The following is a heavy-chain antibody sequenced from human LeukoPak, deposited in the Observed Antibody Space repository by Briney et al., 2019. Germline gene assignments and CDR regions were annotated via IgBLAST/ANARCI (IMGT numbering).Heavy chain of an antibody. J-gene: IGHJ4*02. V-gene: IGHV3-66*01. CDR3: ARDKGYGDLFDY. Sequence: GGSLRLSCAASGFTVSSNYVSWVRQAPGKGLEWVSVIYSGGSTYYADSVKGRFTISRDNSKNTLYLQMNSLRAEDTAVYYCARDKGYGDLFDYWGQGTLVTVSS. D-gene: IGHD4-17*01. CDR2: IYSGGST. CDR1: GFTVSSNY.